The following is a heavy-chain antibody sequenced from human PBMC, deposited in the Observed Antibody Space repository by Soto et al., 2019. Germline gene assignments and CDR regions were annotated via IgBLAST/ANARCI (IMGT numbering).Heavy chain of an antibody. V-gene: IGHV1-8*01. Sequence: QVQLVQSGAEVKKPGASVKVSCKASGYTFTSYDINWVRQATGQGLEWMGWMNPNSGNTGYAQKFQGRVTMTRNTSISTAYRQLSSLRSEDTAVYYCARGLGHYGSGSYFGGYWGQGTLVTVSS. CDR1: GYTFTSYD. D-gene: IGHD3-10*01. CDR2: MNPNSGNT. CDR3: ARGLGHYGSGSYFGGY. J-gene: IGHJ4*02.